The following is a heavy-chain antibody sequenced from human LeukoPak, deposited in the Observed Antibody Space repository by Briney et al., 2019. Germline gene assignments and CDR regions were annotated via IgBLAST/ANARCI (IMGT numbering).Heavy chain of an antibody. V-gene: IGHV3-7*01. CDR2: IKQDGSEK. Sequence: GGSLRLSCAASGFTFSSYWMSWVRQAPGKGLEWVANIKQDGSEKYYVDSVKGRFTISRDNAKNSLYPQMNSLRAEDTAVYYCARGCSGGSCYPYFDYWGQGTLVTVSS. CDR1: GFTFSSYW. J-gene: IGHJ4*02. CDR3: ARGCSGGSCYPYFDY. D-gene: IGHD2-15*01.